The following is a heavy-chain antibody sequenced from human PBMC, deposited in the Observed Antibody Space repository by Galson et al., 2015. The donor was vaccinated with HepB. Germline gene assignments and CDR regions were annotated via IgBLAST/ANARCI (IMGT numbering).Heavy chain of an antibody. CDR1: GFSFSTSW. CDR2: IKEDDGER. D-gene: IGHD4-17*01. V-gene: IGHV3-7*01. CDR3: HTTTVTTGYYAMDV. J-gene: IGHJ6*02. Sequence: SLRLSCAASGFSFSTSWMTWVRQAPGRGLEWVANIKEDDGERAYAASVKGRFIISRDNGKKSMYLQMNRLRAEDTAVYYCHTTTVTTGYYAMDVWGQGTTVTVSS.